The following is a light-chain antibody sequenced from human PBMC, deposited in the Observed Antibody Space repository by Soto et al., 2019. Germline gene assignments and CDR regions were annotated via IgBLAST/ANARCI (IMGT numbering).Light chain of an antibody. CDR1: SSDVGSYNL. CDR3: SLYISSSIYLV. CDR2: EGS. Sequence: QSALTQPASVSGSPGQSITISCTGTSSDVGSYNLVSWYQHHPGKAPKLLIFEGSKRPSGVSYRFSGSKSGNTASLTISGLQAEDEGDYYCSLYISSSIYLVFGGGTKLTVL. V-gene: IGLV2-14*02. J-gene: IGLJ3*02.